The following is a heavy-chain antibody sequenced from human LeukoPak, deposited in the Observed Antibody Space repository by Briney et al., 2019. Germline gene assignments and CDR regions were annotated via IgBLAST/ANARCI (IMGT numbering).Heavy chain of an antibody. Sequence: GGSLRFSCAASGFTFSSYWMSWVRQAPGKGLEWVANIKQDGTEKYYVGSLRGRFTISRDNAKNSLYLQMNSLRVEDTAIYYCARGGAARPDYWGQGTLVTVSS. CDR1: GFTFSSYW. V-gene: IGHV3-7*01. J-gene: IGHJ4*02. D-gene: IGHD6-6*01. CDR2: IKQDGTEK. CDR3: ARGGAARPDY.